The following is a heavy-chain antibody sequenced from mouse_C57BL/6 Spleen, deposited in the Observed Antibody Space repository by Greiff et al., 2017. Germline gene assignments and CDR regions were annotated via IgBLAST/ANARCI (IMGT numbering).Heavy chain of an antibody. CDR3: ARENWDRAY. CDR1: GYSFTSGYY. Sequence: EVKLQQSGPGLVKPSQSLSLTCSVSGYSFTSGYYWNWIRQFPGNKLEGMGYISYDGRNNYNPPLKNRISLTRDTSKNQCFLKLNSVTTEDTATYYCARENWDRAYWGQGTLVTVSA. V-gene: IGHV3-6*01. CDR2: ISYDGRN. J-gene: IGHJ3*01. D-gene: IGHD4-1*01.